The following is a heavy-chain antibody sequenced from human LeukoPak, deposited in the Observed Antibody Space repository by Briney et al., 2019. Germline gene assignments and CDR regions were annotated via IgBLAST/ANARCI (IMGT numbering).Heavy chain of an antibody. J-gene: IGHJ3*02. Sequence: GGSLRLSCAASGFTFSSYAMHWVRQAPGKGLEWVAVISYDGSNKYYADSVKGRFTISIDNSKNTLYLQMNSLRAEDTAVYYCARVLVAVAGTGAFDIWGQGTMVTVSS. V-gene: IGHV3-30*04. CDR2: ISYDGSNK. CDR3: ARVLVAVAGTGAFDI. D-gene: IGHD6-19*01. CDR1: GFTFSSYA.